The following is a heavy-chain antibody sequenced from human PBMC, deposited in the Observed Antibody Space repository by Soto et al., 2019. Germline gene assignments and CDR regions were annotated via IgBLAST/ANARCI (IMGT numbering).Heavy chain of an antibody. D-gene: IGHD3-3*01. V-gene: IGHV4-38-2*01. CDR2: IYHSGTT. CDR3: ARTDYYCDFDV. J-gene: IGHJ6*02. Sequence: ETXSPTCAFSCDSISRGYSWAWIRQPQGKGLEWVASIYHSGTTCYNPSLTGRLTISVDTSKNEFSLKVSSVTAADSAVYYCARTDYYCDFDVFGQGIPVTVYS. CDR1: CDSISRGYS.